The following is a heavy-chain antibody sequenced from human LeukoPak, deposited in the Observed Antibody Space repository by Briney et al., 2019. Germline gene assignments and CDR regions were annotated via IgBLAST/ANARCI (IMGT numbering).Heavy chain of an antibody. CDR1: GFTFSSYS. Sequence: GGSLRLSCAASGFTFSSYSMNWVRQAPGKGLEWVSYITSSSNTIYYADSVKGRFTISRDNAKNSLYLQMNSLRDESTAVYYCARFFDSSRYYYPFDYWGQGTLVTVSS. V-gene: IGHV3-48*02. CDR3: ARFFDSSRYYYPFDY. J-gene: IGHJ4*02. CDR2: ITSSSNTI. D-gene: IGHD3-22*01.